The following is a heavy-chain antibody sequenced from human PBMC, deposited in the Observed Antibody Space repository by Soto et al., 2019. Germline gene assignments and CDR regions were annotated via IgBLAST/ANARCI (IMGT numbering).Heavy chain of an antibody. Sequence: ASVKVSCKASGYTFTTYAMHWVRQAPGQRLEWMGWINAANGNTKYSQKFQGRVTITRDTSESTAYMELSSLRSEDTAVYTCARSLMKLAMVTFYYFDYWGQGTLVTVSS. J-gene: IGHJ4*02. D-gene: IGHD5-18*01. CDR1: GYTFTTYA. CDR3: ARSLMKLAMVTFYYFDY. CDR2: INAANGNT. V-gene: IGHV1-3*01.